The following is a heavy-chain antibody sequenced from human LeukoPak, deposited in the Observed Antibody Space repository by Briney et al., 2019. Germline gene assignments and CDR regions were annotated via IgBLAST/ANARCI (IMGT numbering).Heavy chain of an antibody. CDR2: INHSGST. CDR1: GFTFSSYA. D-gene: IGHD5-12*01. V-gene: IGHV4-34*01. J-gene: IGHJ4*02. Sequence: PGGSLRLSCAASGFTFSSYAMSWIRQPPGKGLEWIGEINHSGSTSNHNPSLKSRVTMSVDTSKNQFSLKLSSVTAADTAVYYCARKSGYARDYWGQGNLVTVSS. CDR3: ARKSGYARDY.